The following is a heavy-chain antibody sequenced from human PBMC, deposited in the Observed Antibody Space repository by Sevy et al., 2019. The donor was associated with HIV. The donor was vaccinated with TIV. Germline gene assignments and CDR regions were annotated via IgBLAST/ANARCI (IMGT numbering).Heavy chain of an antibody. J-gene: IGHJ4*02. V-gene: IGHV4-39*01. Sequence: SETLSLTCTVSGASISSSGYYWGLIRQPPGKGLEWIASFGYGGETFYNPSLKSRVTISADTSKNQFSLQLSSVTAADTAIYFCAGPILAYNSGWSYYDYWGQGTVVTVSS. CDR1: GASISSSGYY. CDR3: AGPILAYNSGWSYYDY. D-gene: IGHD6-19*01. CDR2: FGYGGET.